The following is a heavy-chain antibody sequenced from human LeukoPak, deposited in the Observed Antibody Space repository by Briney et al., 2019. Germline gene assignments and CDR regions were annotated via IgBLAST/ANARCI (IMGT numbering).Heavy chain of an antibody. CDR2: LSGSGDTT. J-gene: IGHJ4*02. CDR3: ARVVQRYDPSDY. Sequence: PGGSLRLSCAASGFTFSSFAMTWVRQAPGKGLEWVSTLSGSGDTTFTADSVKGRFTISRDNSRNTLYLQMNSLRAEDTAVYYCARVVQRYDPSDYWGQGTLVTVSS. CDR1: GFTFSSFA. V-gene: IGHV3-23*01. D-gene: IGHD3-22*01.